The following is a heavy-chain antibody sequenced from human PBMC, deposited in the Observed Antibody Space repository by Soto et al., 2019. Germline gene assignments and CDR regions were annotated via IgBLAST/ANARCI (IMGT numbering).Heavy chain of an antibody. J-gene: IGHJ5*02. CDR3: ARGNCRGSACYTGGNWFDP. CDR2: IDPNTGGA. D-gene: IGHD2-2*02. CDR1: GDTFTAYQ. Sequence: ASVKVSCKTSGDTFTAYQIHWVRQAPGQGLELLGWIDPNTGGANYAQKFQTRVTMTRDTSISTVYMELRRLTSDDTAVYYCARGNCRGSACYTGGNWFDPWGQGTLVTVSS. V-gene: IGHV1-2*02.